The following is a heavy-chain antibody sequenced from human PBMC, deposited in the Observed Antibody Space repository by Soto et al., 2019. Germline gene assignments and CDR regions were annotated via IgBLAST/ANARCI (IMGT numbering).Heavy chain of an antibody. D-gene: IGHD3-16*01. CDR3: AMVDVYVTPSPQDF. Sequence: QVQLVQSGAEVKNPGASVKVSCKASGYTFTRYGIGWARQAPGQGLEWMGWINTYNGNTNYAQNVQGRVTLTTDTSTSTAYMELRSLRSNDTAIYYCAMVDVYVTPSPQDFWGEGTKVIVSS. CDR1: GYTFTRYG. CDR2: INTYNGNT. J-gene: IGHJ6*04. V-gene: IGHV1-18*01.